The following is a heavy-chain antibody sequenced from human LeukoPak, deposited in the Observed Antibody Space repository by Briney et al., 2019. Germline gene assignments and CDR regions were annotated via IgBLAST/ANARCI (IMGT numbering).Heavy chain of an antibody. CDR1: GYSISGGYY. J-gene: IGHJ3*01. CDR3: VRMGVSYYYDSSTYYPVAFDV. CDR2: IFHTGSI. V-gene: IGHV4-38-2*01. D-gene: IGHD3-22*01. Sequence: SETLSLTCGVSGYSISGGYYWGWIRQSPGKGLEWIATIFHTGSIYHNPSLKSRVILSVDTSKNQFSLILTSVTAADTAVYYCVRMGVSYYYDSSTYYPVAFDVWGQGTRVTVSS.